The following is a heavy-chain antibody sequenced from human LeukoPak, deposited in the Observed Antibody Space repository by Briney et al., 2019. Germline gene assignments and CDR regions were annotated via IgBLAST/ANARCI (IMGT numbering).Heavy chain of an antibody. Sequence: GGSLRLSCAASGFTFSTYPMSWVRQAPGKGLEWVSAIGSGGTTYYSDSVKGRFTISRDNSKNTLYLQMNGQSAEDTAVYYCAIRGSPNAFDMWGQGTMVTVSS. CDR3: AIRGSPNAFDM. CDR2: IGSGGTT. CDR1: GFTFSTYP. J-gene: IGHJ3*02. D-gene: IGHD1-26*01. V-gene: IGHV3-23*01.